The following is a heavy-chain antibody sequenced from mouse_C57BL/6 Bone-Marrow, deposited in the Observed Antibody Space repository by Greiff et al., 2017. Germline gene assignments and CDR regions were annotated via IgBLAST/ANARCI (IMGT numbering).Heavy chain of an antibody. J-gene: IGHJ2*01. CDR1: GFNIKDDY. CDR3: IGYYNFDY. D-gene: IGHD2-12*01. Sequence: SGAELVRPGASVKLSCTASGFNIKDDYMHWVKQRPEQGLEWIGWIDPENGDTEYASKFQGKATITADTSSNTAYLQLSSLTSEDTAVYYCIGYYNFDYWGQGTTLTVSS. V-gene: IGHV14-4*01. CDR2: IDPENGDT.